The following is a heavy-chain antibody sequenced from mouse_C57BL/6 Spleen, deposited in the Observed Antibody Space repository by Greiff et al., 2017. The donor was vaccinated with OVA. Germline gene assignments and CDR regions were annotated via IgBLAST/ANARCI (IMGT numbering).Heavy chain of an antibody. V-gene: IGHV1-82*01. D-gene: IGHD3-2*02. CDR2: IYPGDGDT. J-gene: IGHJ3*01. Sequence: QVQLQQSGPELVKPGASVKISCKASGYAFSSSWMNWVKQRPGKGLEWIGRIYPGDGDTNYNGKFKGKATLTADKSSSTAYMQLSSLTSEDSAVYFCARDSSGYVAWFAYWGQGTLVTVSA. CDR3: ARDSSGYVAWFAY. CDR1: GYAFSSSW.